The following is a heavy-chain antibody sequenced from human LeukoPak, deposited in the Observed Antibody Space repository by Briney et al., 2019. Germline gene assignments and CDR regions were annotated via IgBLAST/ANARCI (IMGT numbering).Heavy chain of an antibody. CDR1: GFTFSDYS. D-gene: IGHD1-26*01. CDR2: INPNSGVT. CDR3: ARGIVGATSPGYYYYYMDV. J-gene: IGHJ6*03. V-gene: IGHV1-2*02. Sequence: ASVKVSCKASGFTFSDYSMHWVRQAPGQGLEWMGWINPNSGVTNYAQRFQGRVTMTRDTSITTAYMELSRLRSDGTAVYYCARGIVGATSPGYYYYYMDVWGKGTTVTVSS.